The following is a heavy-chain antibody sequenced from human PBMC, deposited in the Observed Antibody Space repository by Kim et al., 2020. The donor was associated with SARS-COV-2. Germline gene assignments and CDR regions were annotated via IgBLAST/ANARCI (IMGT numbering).Heavy chain of an antibody. V-gene: IGHV7-4-1*02. CDR3: ARDGYNILTGLYNWFDP. CDR1: GYTFTSYA. CDR2: INTNTGNP. J-gene: IGHJ5*02. Sequence: ASVKVSCKASGYTFTSYAMNWVRQAPGQGLEWMGWINTNTGNPTYAQGFTGRFVFSLDTSVSTAYLQISSLKAEDTAVYYCARDGYNILTGLYNWFDPWGQGTLVTVSS. D-gene: IGHD3-9*01.